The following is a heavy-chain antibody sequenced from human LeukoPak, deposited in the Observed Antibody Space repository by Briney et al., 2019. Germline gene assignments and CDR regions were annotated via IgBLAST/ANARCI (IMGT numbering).Heavy chain of an antibody. D-gene: IGHD6-19*01. Sequence: SETLSLTCSVSGGSISNYFWSWIRQPPGKGLECIGFIYYSETTNYNPSFKSRVTISVDTSKNQFSLKLNSVSPEDTAVYYCARLGVTGIKDGGDSWGQGTLVTVSS. V-gene: IGHV4-59*12. CDR2: IYYSETT. CDR3: ARLGVTGIKDGGDS. CDR1: GGSISNYF. J-gene: IGHJ4*02.